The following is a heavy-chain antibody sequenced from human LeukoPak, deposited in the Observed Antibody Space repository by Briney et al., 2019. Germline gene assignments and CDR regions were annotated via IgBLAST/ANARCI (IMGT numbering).Heavy chain of an antibody. J-gene: IGHJ4*02. V-gene: IGHV3-33*01. CDR1: GFTFSSYG. D-gene: IGHD3-9*01. CDR2: IWYDGSNK. Sequence: GRSLRLSCAASGFTFSSYGMHWVRQAPGKGLEWVAVIWYDGSNKYYADSAKGRFTISRDNSKNTLYLQMNSLRAEDTAVYYCARGGLYYDILTGYHDYWGQGTLVTVSS. CDR3: ARGGLYYDILTGYHDY.